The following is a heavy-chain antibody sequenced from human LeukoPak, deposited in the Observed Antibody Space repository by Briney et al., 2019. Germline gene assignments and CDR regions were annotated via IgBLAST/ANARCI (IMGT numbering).Heavy chain of an antibody. CDR2: IWHDGSTK. D-gene: IGHD2-21*02. CDR3: ARDFRNDYYKFDY. J-gene: IGHJ4*02. V-gene: IGHV3-33*01. CDR1: GYTFSTYG. Sequence: GGSLRLTCVGCGYTFSTYGMHGVGQAPGKGGDGVAFIWHDGSTKYSASSLKRRFTISTYPSKTTLSLQMNSLTAEDTAVYYCARDFRNDYYKFDYWGQGTLVTVSS.